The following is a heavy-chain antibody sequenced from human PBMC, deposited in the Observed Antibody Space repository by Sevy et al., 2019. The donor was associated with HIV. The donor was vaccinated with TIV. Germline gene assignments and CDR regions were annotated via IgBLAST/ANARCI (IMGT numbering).Heavy chain of an antibody. V-gene: IGHV4-30-4*02. Sequence: SDTLSLTCTVSGGSISSGDYYWSWIRQPPGKGLEWIGYIYYSGSTYYNPSLKSRVTISVDTSKNQFSLKLSSVTAADTAVYYCARVGTEEFIYDYYFDYWGQGTLVTVSS. CDR3: ARVGTEEFIYDYYFDY. CDR1: GGSISSGDYY. D-gene: IGHD3-16*01. CDR2: IYYSGST. J-gene: IGHJ4*02.